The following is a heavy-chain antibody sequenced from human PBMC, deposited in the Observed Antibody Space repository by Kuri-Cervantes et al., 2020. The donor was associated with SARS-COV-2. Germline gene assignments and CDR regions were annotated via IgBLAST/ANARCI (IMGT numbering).Heavy chain of an antibody. CDR2: ISSXSSYX. CDR3: AXXLKXXKGMDFDY. D-gene: IGHD5-24*01. J-gene: IGHJ4*02. CDR1: GFXXSSYS. Sequence: AXSGFXXSSYSXNWVRXAPXXGLEWXSSISSXSSYXYYAAXVKXXXXISRDNAXXSLYLQXXSLXAXXTAXXYCAXXLKXXKGMDFDYWGQGTLVTVSS. V-gene: IGHV3-21*01.